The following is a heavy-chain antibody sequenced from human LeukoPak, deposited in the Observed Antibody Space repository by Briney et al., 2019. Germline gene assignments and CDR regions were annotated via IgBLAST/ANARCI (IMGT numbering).Heavy chain of an antibody. J-gene: IGHJ4*02. Sequence: GGSLRLSCAASGFTFSSYGMHWVRQAPGKGLEWVAVISYDGSNKYYADSVKGRFTISRDNSKNTLYLQMNSLRAEDTAVYYCAKDLFITMIVVVTNPIDYWGQGTLVTVSS. D-gene: IGHD3-22*01. CDR1: GFTFSSYG. V-gene: IGHV3-30*18. CDR2: ISYDGSNK. CDR3: AKDLFITMIVVVTNPIDY.